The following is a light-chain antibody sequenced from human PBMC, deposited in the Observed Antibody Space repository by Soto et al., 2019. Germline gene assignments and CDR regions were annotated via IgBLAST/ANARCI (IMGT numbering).Light chain of an antibody. CDR2: DVS. Sequence: DIQMTQSPSTLSASVGDRVTITCRASQTISNWLAWYQQKPGMAPKLLIYDVSNLEGGVPSRFSGSGSGTEFTLTINSLQPADFATYYCQQYNSYSPWTFGQGTKVEIK. V-gene: IGKV1-5*01. J-gene: IGKJ1*01. CDR1: QTISNW. CDR3: QQYNSYSPWT.